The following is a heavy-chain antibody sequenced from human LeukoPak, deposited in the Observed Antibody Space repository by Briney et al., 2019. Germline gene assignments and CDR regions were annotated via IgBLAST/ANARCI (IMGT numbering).Heavy chain of an antibody. Sequence: SETLSLTCTVSGGSISSSSYYWGWIRQPPGKGLEWIGTIYYSGITYYNPSLKSRVSISVDTSKNQFSLKLSSVTAADTAVYYCARQAVAGNGFDYWGQGALVTVSS. CDR2: IYYSGIT. D-gene: IGHD6-19*01. CDR1: GGSISSSSYY. V-gene: IGHV4-39*01. J-gene: IGHJ4*02. CDR3: ARQAVAGNGFDY.